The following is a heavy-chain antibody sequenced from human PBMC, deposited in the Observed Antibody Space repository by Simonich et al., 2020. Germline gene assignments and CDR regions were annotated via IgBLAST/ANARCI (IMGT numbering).Heavy chain of an antibody. J-gene: IGHJ6*02. CDR3: ARVGYSNYYYYGMDV. Sequence: QVQLQESGPGLVKPSETLSLTCAVSGYSISSGYYWGWIRQPPGKGLEWIGSIYHTGSTDYNPSLKSRVTISVDTSKTQFSLKLSSVTAAETAVYYCARVGYSNYYYYGMDVWGQGTTVTVSS. CDR2: IYHTGST. D-gene: IGHD6-13*01. CDR1: GYSISSGYY. V-gene: IGHV4-38-2*01.